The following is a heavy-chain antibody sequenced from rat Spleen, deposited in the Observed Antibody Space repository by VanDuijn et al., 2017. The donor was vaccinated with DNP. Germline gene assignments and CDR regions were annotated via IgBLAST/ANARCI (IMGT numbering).Heavy chain of an antibody. CDR3: TTQGFGTYHTEWFAY. V-gene: IGHV5-20*01. Sequence: VQLVGSGGGLVQPGRSLKLACAASEFTFSVYYLAWVPQAPTRGLEWVAHFRYDGGSTYYGDSVKGRFSISRDNAKSTLYLQMNSLRSEDMATYYCTTQGFGTYHTEWFAYWGQGVMVTVSS. CDR1: EFTFSVYY. D-gene: IGHD2-1*01. J-gene: IGHJ2*01. CDR2: FRYDGGST.